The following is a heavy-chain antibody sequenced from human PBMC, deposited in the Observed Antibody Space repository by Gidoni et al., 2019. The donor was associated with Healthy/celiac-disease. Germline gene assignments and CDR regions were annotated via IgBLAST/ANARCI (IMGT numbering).Heavy chain of an antibody. D-gene: IGHD6-19*01. CDR2: INPNSGGT. J-gene: IGHJ6*02. V-gene: IGHV1-2*04. Sequence: QVQLVQSGAEVTKPGASVQVSCTASGYTFTASYLPWVRQAPGQGLEWMGWINPNSGGTNYAQKFQGWVTMTRDTSISTAYMELSRLRSDDTAVYYCARSHRVSSGWYSYYYYGMDVWGQGTTVTVSS. CDR1: GYTFTASY. CDR3: ARSHRVSSGWYSYYYYGMDV.